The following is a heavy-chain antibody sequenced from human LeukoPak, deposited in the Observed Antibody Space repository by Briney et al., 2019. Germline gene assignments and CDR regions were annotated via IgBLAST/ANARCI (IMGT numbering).Heavy chain of an antibody. CDR1: GDSVSSNSAA. Sequence: PSQTLSLTCAISGDSVSSNSAAWNWIRQSPSRGLEWLGRTYYRSKWYNDYAVSVKSRITINPDTSKNQFSLQLNSVTPEDTAVYYCARGDLSHPYCSSTSCQMLFDIWGQGTMVTVSS. CDR2: TYYRSKWYN. V-gene: IGHV6-1*01. J-gene: IGHJ3*02. CDR3: ARGDLSHPYCSSTSCQMLFDI. D-gene: IGHD2-2*01.